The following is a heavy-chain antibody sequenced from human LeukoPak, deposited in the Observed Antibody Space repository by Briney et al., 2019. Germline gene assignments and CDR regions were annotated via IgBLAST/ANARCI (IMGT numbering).Heavy chain of an antibody. CDR3: ARGRVTVTTSSSYFDY. CDR1: GGSISSGGYS. V-gene: IGHV4-30-2*01. J-gene: IGHJ4*02. D-gene: IGHD4-4*01. CDR2: IYHSGST. Sequence: PSETLSLTCAVSGGSISSGGYSWSWIRQPPGKGLEWIGYIYHSGSTYYNPSLKSRVTISVDTSKNQFSLKLSSVTAADTAVYYCARGRVTVTTSSSYFDYWGQGTLVTVSS.